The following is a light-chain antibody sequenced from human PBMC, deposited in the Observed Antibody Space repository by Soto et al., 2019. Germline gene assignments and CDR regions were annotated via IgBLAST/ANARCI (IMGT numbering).Light chain of an antibody. CDR1: SSDVGGYNY. CDR2: VVS. J-gene: IGLJ1*01. Sequence: QSALTQPRSVSGSPGQSVTISCTGTSSDVGGYNYVSWYQQHPGKAPKLMIYVVSKRPSGVPDRFSGSKSGNTASLTISGLQAEDEADYYCCSYAGSYISYVFGTGTKLTVL. V-gene: IGLV2-11*01. CDR3: CSYAGSYISYV.